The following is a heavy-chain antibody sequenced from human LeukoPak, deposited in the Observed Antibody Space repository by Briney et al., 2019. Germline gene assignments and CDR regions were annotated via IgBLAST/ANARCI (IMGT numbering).Heavy chain of an antibody. Sequence: ASVKVSCKASGGTFSSYAISWVRQAPGQGLEWMGGIIPIFGTANYAQKFQGRVTITADESTSTAYMELSSLRSDDTAVYYCARVFSGSPGGDAFDIWGQGIMVTVSS. CDR3: ARVFSGSPGGDAFDI. V-gene: IGHV1-69*13. CDR1: GGTFSSYA. CDR2: IIPIFGTA. J-gene: IGHJ3*02. D-gene: IGHD1-26*01.